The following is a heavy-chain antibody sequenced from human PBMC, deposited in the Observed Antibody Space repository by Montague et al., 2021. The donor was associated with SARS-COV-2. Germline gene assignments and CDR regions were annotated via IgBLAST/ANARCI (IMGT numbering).Heavy chain of an antibody. Sequence: SETLSLTCTVSGASVGSSDWGWIRQSPGKGLEWIGYFYSVGSTDYNPSLKSRVSISRDTSKNQFSLKVRSVTAADTAVYYCARETMTADALDIWGQGTMVTVSS. CDR2: FYSVGST. J-gene: IGHJ3*02. D-gene: IGHD1-14*01. V-gene: IGHV4-59*02. CDR3: ARETMTADALDI. CDR1: GASVGSSD.